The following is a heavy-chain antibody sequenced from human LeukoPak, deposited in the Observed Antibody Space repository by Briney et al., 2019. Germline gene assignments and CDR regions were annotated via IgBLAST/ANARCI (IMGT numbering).Heavy chain of an antibody. V-gene: IGHV4-4*02. CDR1: GGTISSTSM. CDR2: IYHSGST. Sequence: AGTLTLTCAVSGGTISSTSMWSWLRQPPVKGLEWIGEIYHSGSTNYNPSLKNRVTISVDKSKNQFSLKLSSVTAADPAVYYCAATRGIHHYWSQGTLVTVSS. D-gene: IGHD2-21*01. J-gene: IGHJ4*02. CDR3: AATRGIHHY.